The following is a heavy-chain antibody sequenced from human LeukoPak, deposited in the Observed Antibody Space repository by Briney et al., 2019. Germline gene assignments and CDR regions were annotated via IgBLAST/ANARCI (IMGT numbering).Heavy chain of an antibody. Sequence: SETLSLTCTVSGGSINSYWSWIRQPAGKGLEWIGRISGSGTITYNPALQSRLSISIDTSKNQFSLKLSSVTAADTAVYYCARVMGDYYDSSGYYRRSDVFDIWGQGTMLTVSS. CDR3: ARVMGDYYDSSGYYRRSDVFDI. CDR2: ISGSGTI. J-gene: IGHJ3*02. V-gene: IGHV4-4*07. D-gene: IGHD3-22*01. CDR1: GGSINSY.